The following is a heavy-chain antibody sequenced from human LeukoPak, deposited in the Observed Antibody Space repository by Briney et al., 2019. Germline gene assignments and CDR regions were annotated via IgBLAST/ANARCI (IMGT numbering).Heavy chain of an antibody. CDR2: INSDGSST. J-gene: IGHJ3*02. CDR3: ARVYCSGTSCYSPGDI. V-gene: IGHV3-74*01. CDR1: GFTFSTYW. Sequence: GGSLRLSCAASGFTFSTYWMHWVRQAPGKGLVWVSHINSDGSSTSYADSVKGRFIISRDNAKNTLYLQMNSLRAEDTAVYYCARVYCSGTSCYSPGDIWGQGTMVTVSS. D-gene: IGHD2-2*01.